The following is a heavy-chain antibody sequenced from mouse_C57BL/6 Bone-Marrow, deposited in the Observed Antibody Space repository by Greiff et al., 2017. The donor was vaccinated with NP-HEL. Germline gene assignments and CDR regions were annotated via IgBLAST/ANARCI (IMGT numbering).Heavy chain of an antibody. CDR2: IDPENGDT. Sequence: VQLQQSGAELVRPGASVKLSCTASGFNIKDDYMHWVKQRPEQGLWWIGWIDPENGDTEYASKFQGKATITADTSSNTAYLQLSSLTSEDTAVYYCTYDYDPLYAMDYWGQGTSVTVSS. D-gene: IGHD2-4*01. V-gene: IGHV14-4*01. CDR3: TYDYDPLYAMDY. CDR1: GFNIKDDY. J-gene: IGHJ4*01.